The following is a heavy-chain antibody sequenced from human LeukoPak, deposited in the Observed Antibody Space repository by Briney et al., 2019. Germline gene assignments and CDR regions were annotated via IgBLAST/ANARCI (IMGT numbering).Heavy chain of an antibody. Sequence: GGSLRLSCAASGFTFNNYWMSWVRQAPGKGLEWVANIKQDGSEKYFADSLKGRLTISRDNAKNSLYLQMNSLRAEDTAVYYCARENYDILTSFGNGMDVWGQGTTVTVSS. J-gene: IGHJ6*02. CDR1: GFTFNNYW. D-gene: IGHD3-9*01. CDR2: IKQDGSEK. CDR3: ARENYDILTSFGNGMDV. V-gene: IGHV3-7*04.